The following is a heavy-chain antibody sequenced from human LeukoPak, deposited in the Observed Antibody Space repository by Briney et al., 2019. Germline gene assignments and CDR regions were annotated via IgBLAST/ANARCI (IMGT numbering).Heavy chain of an antibody. Sequence: SETLSLTCTVSGGSISSSSYDWGWIRQPPGNGLEWIGSIFYSGRTYYNPSLKSRVTISVDTSKNQFSLKLSSVTAADTAVYYCANQMGTAMVRGYFDYWGQGTLVTVSS. CDR2: IFYSGRT. J-gene: IGHJ4*02. V-gene: IGHV4-39*01. CDR1: GGSISSSSYD. D-gene: IGHD5-18*01. CDR3: ANQMGTAMVRGYFDY.